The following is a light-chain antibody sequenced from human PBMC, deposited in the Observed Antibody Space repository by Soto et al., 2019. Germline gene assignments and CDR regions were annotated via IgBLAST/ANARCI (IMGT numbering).Light chain of an antibody. V-gene: IGLV2-8*01. CDR3: NSYAGSDNFVV. Sequence: QSALTQPPSASGSPGQSVTISCTGTSSDVGGYNFVSWFQQNPGKAPKLMIYEVNKRPSGVPDRFSGSKSGNTASLTISGLQAEDEAHYYCNSYAGSDNFVVFGGGTQLTVL. CDR2: EVN. CDR1: SSDVGGYNF. J-gene: IGLJ2*01.